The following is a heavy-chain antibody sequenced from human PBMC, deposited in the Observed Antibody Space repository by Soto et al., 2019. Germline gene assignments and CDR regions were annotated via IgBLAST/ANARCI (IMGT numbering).Heavy chain of an antibody. CDR1: GYTFTSYG. V-gene: IGHV1-18*04. D-gene: IGHD1-26*01. CDR2: ISAYNGNT. CDR3: ARDRFVGSGSYYGSDYYYYYGMDV. J-gene: IGHJ6*02. Sequence: ASVKVSCKASGYTFTSYGTSWVRQAPGQGLEWMGWISAYNGNTNYAQKLQGRVTMTTDTSTSTAYMELRSLRSDDTAVYYCARDRFVGSGSYYGSDYYYYYGMDVWGQGTTVTVSS.